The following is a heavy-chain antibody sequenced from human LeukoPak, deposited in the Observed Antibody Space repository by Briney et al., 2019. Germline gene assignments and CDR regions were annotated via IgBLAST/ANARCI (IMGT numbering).Heavy chain of an antibody. CDR3: ARDGGTHDAFDI. CDR2: VFYSGTT. Sequence: PSETLSLTCNVSGDYITTTNYYWAWIRQPPGKGLEWIASVFYSGTTYYNPSLKSRVTISVDTSKNQFSLKLTSVTAADTAVYYCARDGGTHDAFDIWAQGTMVTVSS. J-gene: IGHJ3*02. D-gene: IGHD3-16*01. CDR1: GDYITTTNYY. V-gene: IGHV4-39*07.